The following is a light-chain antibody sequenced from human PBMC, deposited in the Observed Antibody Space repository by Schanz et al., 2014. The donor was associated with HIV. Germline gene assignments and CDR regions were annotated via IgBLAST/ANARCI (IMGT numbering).Light chain of an antibody. Sequence: DIQMTQSPSILYASVGDRITITCRASQSIGTWLAWYQQKPGKAPNLLISKASALGGGVPARFSGRGSGTEFTLTISNLEPDDFAIYYCQQYSTYPSTFGQGTKLDIQ. CDR1: QSIGTW. CDR2: KAS. CDR3: QQYSTYPST. J-gene: IGKJ2*01. V-gene: IGKV1-5*03.